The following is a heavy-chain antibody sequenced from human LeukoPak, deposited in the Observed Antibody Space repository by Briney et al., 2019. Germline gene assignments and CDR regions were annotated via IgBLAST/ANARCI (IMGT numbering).Heavy chain of an antibody. J-gene: IGHJ4*02. Sequence: PGGSLRLSCAASGFTFSSYWMHWVRQAPGKGLVWVSLINSDGSSRNYADSVKGRFTTSRDNAKNTLYLQMNSLRVEDTAVYYCAREDYSGYDFYDYWGQGSLVTVSS. D-gene: IGHD5-12*01. CDR3: AREDYSGYDFYDY. CDR1: GFTFSSYW. CDR2: INSDGSSR. V-gene: IGHV3-74*01.